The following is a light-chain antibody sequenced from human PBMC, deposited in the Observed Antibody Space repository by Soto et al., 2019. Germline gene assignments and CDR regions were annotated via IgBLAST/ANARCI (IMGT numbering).Light chain of an antibody. J-gene: IGLJ3*02. V-gene: IGLV2-23*01. Sequence: QSVLTQPASVSGSPGQSITISCTGTNTDVGGYNLVSWYQQYPGKAPKLVIYEANKRPSGVSDRFSGSRSGNTASLTISALRVEDEAVYYCCSFAGGATLVFGRGTKLTVL. CDR1: NTDVGGYNL. CDR2: EAN. CDR3: CSFAGGATLV.